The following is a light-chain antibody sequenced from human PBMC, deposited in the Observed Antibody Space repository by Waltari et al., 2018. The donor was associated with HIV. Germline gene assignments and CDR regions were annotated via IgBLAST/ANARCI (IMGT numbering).Light chain of an antibody. J-gene: IGLJ3*02. V-gene: IGLV1-47*01. CDR1: SSNIGSNY. Sequence: QSVLTQPPSASGTPGQRVSISCSGSSSNIGSNYVYWYQQLPGTAPKLLMYRNDGRPSGVPDRFSVSKSGTSASLAISGLRSEDEADYYCAAWDDSLSAWVFGGGTKLTVL. CDR2: RND. CDR3: AAWDDSLSAWV.